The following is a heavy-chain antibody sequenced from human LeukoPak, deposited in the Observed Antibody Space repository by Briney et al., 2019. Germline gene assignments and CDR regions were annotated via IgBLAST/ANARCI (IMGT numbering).Heavy chain of an antibody. D-gene: IGHD1-26*01. J-gene: IGHJ4*02. CDR1: GGSISGTSFF. CDR3: ARGNSGSYFLYGY. Sequence: SETLSLTCNVSGGSISGTSFFWGWIRQPPGKGLEWIGSIYYSGSTYYNPSLKSRVTISVDTSKNQFSLKLSSVTAADTAVYYCARGNSGSYFLYGYWGQGTLVTVSS. CDR2: IYYSGST. V-gene: IGHV4-39*07.